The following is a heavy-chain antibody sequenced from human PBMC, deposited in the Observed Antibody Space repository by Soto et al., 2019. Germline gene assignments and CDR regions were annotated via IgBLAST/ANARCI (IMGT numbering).Heavy chain of an antibody. D-gene: IGHD1-1*01. CDR1: GGSISSYY. CDR3: ARRYGYSFDY. Sequence: QVQLQESGPGLVKPSETLSLTCTVSGGSISSYYWSWIRQPPGKGLEWIGYIYYGGSTNYNPSLKSRVTISVDTSKNQFSLKLSSVTAADTAVYYCARRYGYSFDYWGQGTLVTVSS. J-gene: IGHJ4*02. V-gene: IGHV4-59*08. CDR2: IYYGGST.